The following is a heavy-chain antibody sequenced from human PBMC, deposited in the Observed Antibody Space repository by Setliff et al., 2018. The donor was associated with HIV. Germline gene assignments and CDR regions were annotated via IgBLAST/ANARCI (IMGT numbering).Heavy chain of an antibody. V-gene: IGHV3-21*01. D-gene: IGHD2-2*01. J-gene: IGHJ4*02. CDR2: IGSGSGFL. CDR1: GFNFSTFD. CDR3: TRDLYSSSWDH. Sequence: GGSLSLSCAASGFNFSTFDMNWVRQAPGKGLEWVSSIGSGSGFLYYADSVKGRFTISRDNAKNSLYLQMDSLRVEDTAVYYCTRDLYSSSWDHGGQGMRVTVS.